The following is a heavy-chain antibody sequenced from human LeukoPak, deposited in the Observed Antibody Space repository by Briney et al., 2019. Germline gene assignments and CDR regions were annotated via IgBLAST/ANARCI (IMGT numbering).Heavy chain of an antibody. Sequence: RPSETLSLTCAVYGGSFSGYYWSWIRQPPGKGLEWIGEINHSGSTNYNPSLKSRVTISVDTSKNQFSLKLSSVTAADTAVYYCARGYCSSTSCYTIPGYYYGMDVWGQGTTVTVSS. CDR2: INHSGST. J-gene: IGHJ6*02. CDR3: ARGYCSSTSCYTIPGYYYGMDV. V-gene: IGHV4-34*01. D-gene: IGHD2-2*02. CDR1: GGSFSGYY.